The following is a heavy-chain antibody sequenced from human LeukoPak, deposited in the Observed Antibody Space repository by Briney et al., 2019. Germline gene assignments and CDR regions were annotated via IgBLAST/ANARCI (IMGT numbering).Heavy chain of an antibody. CDR2: INGDGSTT. CDR1: GFIFSSYV. D-gene: IGHD3-10*01. Sequence: PGGSLRPSCEASGFIFSSYVMGWVRQAPGKGLVWVSRINGDGSTTTYADSVKGRFAISRDNAKNTLYLQMNSLRVEDTAVYYCASPLGLALLTWGQGTLVTVSS. J-gene: IGHJ4*02. CDR3: ASPLGLALLT. V-gene: IGHV3-74*01.